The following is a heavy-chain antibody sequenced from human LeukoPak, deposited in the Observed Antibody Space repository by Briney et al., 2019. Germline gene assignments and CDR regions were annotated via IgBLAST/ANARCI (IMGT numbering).Heavy chain of an antibody. CDR3: ARDPKGYSSSSEYDY. Sequence: GGSLRLSCAASGFTFSSYWMHWVRQVPGKGLVWVSRINSDGSSTSYADSVKGRFTISRDNAKNTLYLQMNSLRAEDTAVYYCARDPKGYSSSSEYDYWGQGTLVTVSS. D-gene: IGHD6-6*01. CDR2: INSDGSST. J-gene: IGHJ4*02. CDR1: GFTFSSYW. V-gene: IGHV3-74*01.